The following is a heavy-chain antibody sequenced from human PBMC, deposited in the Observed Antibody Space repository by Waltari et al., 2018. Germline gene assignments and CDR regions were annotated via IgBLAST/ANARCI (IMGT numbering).Heavy chain of an antibody. D-gene: IGHD5-12*01. J-gene: IGHJ3*01. CDR2: VSYSGTT. CDR3: ATYIGASVGTAAFDV. V-gene: IGHV4-39*01. CDR1: GVSIHSNTPY. Sequence: QLQLQESGPRLVRPSETLYLLGRVPGVSIHSNTPYWAWIRQSPGQGLVWIGTVSYSGTTYISPSLKSRVSVSRDTSKNQVSLILGSVTAADMAVYYCATYIGASVGTAAFDVWGQGTMVTVSS.